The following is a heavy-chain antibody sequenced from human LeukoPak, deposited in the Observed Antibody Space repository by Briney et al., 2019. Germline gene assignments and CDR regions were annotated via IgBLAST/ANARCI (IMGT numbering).Heavy chain of an antibody. CDR3: ARGDDSGYYDYFDY. D-gene: IGHD3-22*01. J-gene: IGHJ4*02. V-gene: IGHV3-53*01. CDR1: GFTVDSNY. CDR2: IYTGGNT. Sequence: GGSLRLSCAASGFTVDSNYLSWVRQAPGKGLEWVSTIYTGGNTYYAASVKGRFTISRDFSKNTVFLHMNSPRAEDTAMYYCARGDDSGYYDYFDYWGQGALVTVSS.